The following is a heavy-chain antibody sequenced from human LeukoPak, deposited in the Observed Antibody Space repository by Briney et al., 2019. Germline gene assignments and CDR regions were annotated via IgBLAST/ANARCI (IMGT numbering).Heavy chain of an antibody. V-gene: IGHV4-39*01. J-gene: IGHJ4*02. Sequence: SETLSLTCTVSGGSISSSSYYWGWIRQPPGKGLEWIGSIYYSGSTYYNPSLKSRVTISVDTSKNQFSLKLSSVTAADTAVYYCARSVVGAIRFDYWGQGTLVTASS. CDR3: ARSVVGAIRFDY. D-gene: IGHD1-26*01. CDR2: IYYSGST. CDR1: GGSISSSSYY.